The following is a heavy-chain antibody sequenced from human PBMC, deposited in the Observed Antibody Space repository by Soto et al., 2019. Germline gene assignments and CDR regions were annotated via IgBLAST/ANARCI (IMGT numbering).Heavy chain of an antibody. D-gene: IGHD5-12*01. J-gene: IGHJ4*02. CDR3: ARDANSCYDTHFDY. V-gene: IGHV3-30-3*01. CDR1: GFSFNDFS. Sequence: LRLSCAASGFSFNDFSMHWVRQAPGKGLEWVALISDDGNKIYYTDSVKGRFTISRDISKNTLSLQMNSLRLEDTGLYYCARDANSCYDTHFDYWGQGTLVTVSS. CDR2: ISDDGNKI.